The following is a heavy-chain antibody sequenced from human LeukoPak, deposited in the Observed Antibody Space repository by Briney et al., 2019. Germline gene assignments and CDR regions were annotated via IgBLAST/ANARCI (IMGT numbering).Heavy chain of an antibody. V-gene: IGHV4-4*07. CDR3: ARDPVAAAGNDAFDI. Sequence: PSETLSLTCTVSGGSISSYYWSWIRQPAGKGLEWIGRIYTSGSTNYNPSLKSRVTMSVDTSKNQFSLKLSSVTAADTAVYYCARDPVAAAGNDAFDIRGQGTMVTVSS. D-gene: IGHD6-13*01. J-gene: IGHJ3*02. CDR1: GGSISSYY. CDR2: IYTSGST.